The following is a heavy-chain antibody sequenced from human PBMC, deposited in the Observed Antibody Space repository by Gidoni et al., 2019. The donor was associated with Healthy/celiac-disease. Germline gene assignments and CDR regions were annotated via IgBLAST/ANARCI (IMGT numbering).Heavy chain of an antibody. CDR1: GFTFSSYA. V-gene: IGHV3-23*01. D-gene: IGHD2-15*01. CDR3: AKGTYCSGGSCYPYYFDY. Sequence: EVQLLESGGGLVQPGGSLRLSCAASGFTFSSYAMSWVRQAPGKGLEWVSAISGSGGSTYYADSVKGRFTISRDNSKNTLYLQMNSLRAEDTAVYYCAKGTYCSGGSCYPYYFDYWGQGTLVTVSS. J-gene: IGHJ4*02. CDR2: ISGSGGST.